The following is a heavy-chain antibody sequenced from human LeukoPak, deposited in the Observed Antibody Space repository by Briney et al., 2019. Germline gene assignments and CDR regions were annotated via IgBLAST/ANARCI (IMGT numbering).Heavy chain of an antibody. Sequence: GRSLRLSCAASGFTFSSYGMHWVRQAPGKGLEWVAVIWYDGSNKYYADSVKGRCTISRDNSRNTVYLQMNSLRAEDTALYFCGKDPNGDYVGAFDFWGPGTMVTVSS. J-gene: IGHJ3*01. CDR3: GKDPNGDYVGAFDF. CDR1: GFTFSSYG. D-gene: IGHD4-17*01. V-gene: IGHV3-33*06. CDR2: IWYDGSNK.